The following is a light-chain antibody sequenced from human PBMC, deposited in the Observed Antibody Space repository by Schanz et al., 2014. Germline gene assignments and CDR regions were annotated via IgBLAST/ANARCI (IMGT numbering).Light chain of an antibody. V-gene: IGKV3-15*01. CDR2: GAS. CDR3: QQYENWPLT. CDR1: QSVSSN. Sequence: EIVMTQSPATLSVSPGERATLSCRASQSVSSNLAWYQQKPGQAPRLLIYGASTRATGIPARFSGSGSGTEFTLTISSLQSEDFAVYYCQQYENWPLTFGQGTKMEIK. J-gene: IGKJ1*01.